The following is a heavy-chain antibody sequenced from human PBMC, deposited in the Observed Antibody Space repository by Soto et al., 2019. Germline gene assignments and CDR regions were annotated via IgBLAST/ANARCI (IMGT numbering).Heavy chain of an antibody. CDR3: ARVKRGQLLLYMDV. CDR2: IKQDGSEK. Sequence: GGSLRLSCAASGFTFSSYWMSWVRQAPGKGLEWVANIKQDGSEKYYVDSVKGRFTISRDNAKNSLYLQMNSLRAEDTAVYYCARVKRGQLLLYMDVWGKGTTVTVSS. V-gene: IGHV3-7*01. J-gene: IGHJ6*03. CDR1: GFTFSSYW. D-gene: IGHD2-2*01.